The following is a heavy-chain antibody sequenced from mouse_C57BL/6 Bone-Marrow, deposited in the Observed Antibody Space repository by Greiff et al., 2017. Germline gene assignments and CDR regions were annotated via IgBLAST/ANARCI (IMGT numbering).Heavy chain of an antibody. CDR1: GYSFTDYN. CDR2: INPNSGTT. V-gene: IGHV1-39*01. D-gene: IGHD1-1*01. CDR3: ASYYYGSSYGFDY. Sequence: VQLQQSGPELVKPGASVKISCKASGYSFTDYNMNWVKQSNGKSLEWIGVINPNSGTTSYNQKFKGKATLTVDQSSSTAYMQLNSLTSEDSAVYYCASYYYGSSYGFDYWGQGTTLTVSS. J-gene: IGHJ2*01.